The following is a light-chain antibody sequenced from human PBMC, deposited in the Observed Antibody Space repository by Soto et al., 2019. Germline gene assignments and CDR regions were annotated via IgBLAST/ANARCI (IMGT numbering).Light chain of an antibody. CDR3: QQYETSPRT. J-gene: IGKJ1*01. Sequence: EIVLTQSPGTLSLSPGDTATLSCRASQSVSNTYLAWYQQKPGQAPRLLIYGASSRATGFPDRFSGSGSGTDFTLTISRLEPEDFAVYYCQQYETSPRTFGQGTKVDIK. CDR1: QSVSNTY. CDR2: GAS. V-gene: IGKV3-20*01.